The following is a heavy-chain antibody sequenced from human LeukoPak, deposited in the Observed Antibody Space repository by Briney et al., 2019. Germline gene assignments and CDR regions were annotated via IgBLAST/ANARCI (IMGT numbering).Heavy chain of an antibody. CDR2: IIPILGIA. Sequence: ASGKLSCKASGYTVTSYGISWGRQAPGQGLEWRGRIIPILGIANYAQKSQGRVTITADKSTSTAYMELSSLRSEDTAVYYCAITVEMAIDAFDIWGQGTMVTVSS. J-gene: IGHJ3*02. V-gene: IGHV1-69*04. D-gene: IGHD5-24*01. CDR3: AITVEMAIDAFDI. CDR1: GYTVTSYG.